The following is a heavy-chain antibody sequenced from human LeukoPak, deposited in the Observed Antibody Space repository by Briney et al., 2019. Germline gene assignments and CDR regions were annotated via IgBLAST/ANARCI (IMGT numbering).Heavy chain of an antibody. CDR1: GFTFSSYG. D-gene: IGHD4-23*01. CDR3: AKDLSTVVTGTHFDY. CDR2: IWYDGSNK. J-gene: IGHJ4*02. V-gene: IGHV3-33*06. Sequence: GRSLRLSCVASGFTFSSYGMHWVRQAPGKGLEWVAVIWYDGSNKYYADSVKGRFTISRDNSKNTLYLQMNSLRAEDTAVYYCAKDLSTVVTGTHFDYWGQGTLVTVSS.